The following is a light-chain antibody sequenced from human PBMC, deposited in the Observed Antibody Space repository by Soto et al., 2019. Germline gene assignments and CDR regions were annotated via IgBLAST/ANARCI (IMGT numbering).Light chain of an antibody. J-gene: IGKJ1*01. CDR1: QSLLYSNGYNY. CDR3: MQSLETPWT. Sequence: EIVMTQSPLSLPVTPGEPASISCRSSQSLLYSNGYNYLDWYVQKPGQSPQLLICLGSDRASGVPDRFSGSGSGTDFTLKISRVEAEDVGIYYCMQSLETPWTFGQGTKVEIK. CDR2: LGS. V-gene: IGKV2-28*01.